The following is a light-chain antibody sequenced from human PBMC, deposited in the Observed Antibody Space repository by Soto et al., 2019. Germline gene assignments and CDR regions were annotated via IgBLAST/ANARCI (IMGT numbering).Light chain of an antibody. J-gene: IGKJ1*01. V-gene: IGKV1-39*01. Sequence: DIQMTQSASSLSVSLGDKVTITWRASQSISSFLNWCQQKPGKALKLLVYAASSLQSGVPSRFSGSGSATDFTLTISSLQPQDFATYYCQQSYSSPLWTFGQGTKVDIK. CDR1: QSISSF. CDR3: QQSYSSPLWT. CDR2: AAS.